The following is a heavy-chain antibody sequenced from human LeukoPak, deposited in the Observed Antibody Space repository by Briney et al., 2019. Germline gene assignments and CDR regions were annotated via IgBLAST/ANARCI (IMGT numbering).Heavy chain of an antibody. D-gene: IGHD2-15*01. CDR1: GFTFSSYS. CDR2: ISSSSSYI. CDR3: ARDGLCSGGSCYGFNAFDI. J-gene: IGHJ3*02. V-gene: IGHV3-21*01. Sequence: GGSLRLSCAASGFTFSSYSMNWVRQAPGKGLEWVSSISSSSSYIYYADSVKGRFTISRDNAKNSLYLQMSSLRAEDTAVYYCARDGLCSGGSCYGFNAFDIWGQGTMVTVSS.